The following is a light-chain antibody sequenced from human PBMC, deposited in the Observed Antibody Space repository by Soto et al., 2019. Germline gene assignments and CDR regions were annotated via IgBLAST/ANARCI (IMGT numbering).Light chain of an antibody. CDR3: NSYAGSSNV. CDR1: SSDVGGYNY. V-gene: IGLV2-8*01. J-gene: IGLJ1*01. CDR2: EVN. Sequence: QSALSQPPSASWSPGHSVAISCTGTSSDVGGYNYVSWYQQHPGKAPKLMIYEVNKRPSGVPDRFSGSKSGNTASLTVSGLQAEDEADYYCNSYAGSSNVFGTGTKVTVL.